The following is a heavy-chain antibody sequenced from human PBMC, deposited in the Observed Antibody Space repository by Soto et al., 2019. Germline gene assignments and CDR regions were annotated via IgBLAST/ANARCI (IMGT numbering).Heavy chain of an antibody. J-gene: IGHJ4*02. CDR3: ARERYFAWSYFDY. D-gene: IGHD3-9*01. CDR1: GFTFSSYA. CDR2: ISYDGSNK. Sequence: GGSLRLSCAASGFTFSSYAMHWVRQAPGKGLEWVAFISYDGSNKYYADSGKGRFTISRDNSKNTLYLQMNSLRAEDSAVYYCARERYFAWSYFDYWGQGTLVTVSS. V-gene: IGHV3-30-3*01.